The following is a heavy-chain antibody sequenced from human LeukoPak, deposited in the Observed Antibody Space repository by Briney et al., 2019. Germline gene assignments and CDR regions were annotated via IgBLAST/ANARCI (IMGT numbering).Heavy chain of an antibody. Sequence: TGGSLRLSCAASGFSFSSYSMNWVRQAPWKGLEWVSSISSSSSYIYYADSVKGRFTISRDNAKNTLYLQMNSLRAEDTAVYYCTRVGYCATTSCRTAFDIWGQGTMVTVSS. V-gene: IGHV3-21*01. CDR3: TRVGYCATTSCRTAFDI. D-gene: IGHD2-2*01. CDR1: GFSFSSYS. J-gene: IGHJ3*02. CDR2: ISSSSSYI.